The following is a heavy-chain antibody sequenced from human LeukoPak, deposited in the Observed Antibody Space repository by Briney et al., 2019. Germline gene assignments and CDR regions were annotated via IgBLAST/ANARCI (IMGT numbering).Heavy chain of an antibody. D-gene: IGHD5-12*01. V-gene: IGHV5-51*01. CDR2: IYPGDSDT. Sequence: GESLQISCKGSGYSFTSYWIGWVRPMAGKGLEWMGIIYPGDSDTRYSPSFQGQVTISADKSISTAYLQWSSLKASDTAVYYCARPPSRYSGYEGDWGQGTLVTVSS. J-gene: IGHJ4*02. CDR3: ARPPSRYSGYEGD. CDR1: GYSFTSYW.